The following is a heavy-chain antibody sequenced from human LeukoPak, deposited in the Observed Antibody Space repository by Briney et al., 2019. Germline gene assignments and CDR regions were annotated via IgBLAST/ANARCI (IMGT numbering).Heavy chain of an antibody. CDR2: IIPILGIA. CDR1: GGTFSSYT. V-gene: IGHV1-69*02. D-gene: IGHD2-2*01. J-gene: IGHJ4*02. Sequence: SAKVSCKASGGTFSSYTISWVRQAPGQGLEWMGRIIPILGIANYAQKFQGRVTITADKSTSTAYMELSSLRSEDTAVYYCAQTFRICSSTSCSKPLDYWGQGTLVTVSS. CDR3: AQTFRICSSTSCSKPLDY.